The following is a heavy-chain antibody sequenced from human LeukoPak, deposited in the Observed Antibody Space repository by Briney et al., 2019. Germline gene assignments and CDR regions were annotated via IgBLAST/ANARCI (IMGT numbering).Heavy chain of an antibody. CDR3: TKRRSEAPTASFDY. CDR1: GFTFSSCA. Sequence: GGSLRLSCAASGFTFSSCAVSWVRQAPGKGLEWVSGISAGGSGTYYTDSVKGRFTISRDNSKNTLYLQMNSLRAEDTAVYYCTKRRSEAPTASFDYWGQGTLVTVSS. V-gene: IGHV3-23*01. CDR2: ISAGGSGT. J-gene: IGHJ4*02. D-gene: IGHD1-1*01.